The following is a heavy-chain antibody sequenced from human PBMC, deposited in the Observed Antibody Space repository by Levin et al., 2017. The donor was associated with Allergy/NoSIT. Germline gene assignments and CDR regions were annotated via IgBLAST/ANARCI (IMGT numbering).Heavy chain of an antibody. V-gene: IGHV1-2*04. D-gene: IGHD2-8*02. J-gene: IGHJ6*02. CDR2: INPNSGGT. Sequence: GASVKVSCKASGYTFTGYYMHWLRQAPGQGLEWMGWINPNSGGTNLAQKFKGWVTMTRDTSTSTAYMELRRLRSDDTALYYCARVVYDSDYYYGLDVWGQGTTVTVSS. CDR3: ARVVYDSDYYYGLDV. CDR1: GYTFTGYY.